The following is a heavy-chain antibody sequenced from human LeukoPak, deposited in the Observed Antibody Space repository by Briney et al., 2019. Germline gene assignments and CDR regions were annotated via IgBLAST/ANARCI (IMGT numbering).Heavy chain of an antibody. V-gene: IGHV1-18*01. Sequence: ASVKVSCKASGYTFTSYGISWVRQAPGQGLEWMGWTSAYNGNTNYAQKLQGRVTMTTDTSTSTAYMELRSLRSDDTAVYYCARATTFGVAPIPRNYYMDVWGKGTTVTVSS. J-gene: IGHJ6*03. CDR1: GYTFTSYG. D-gene: IGHD3-3*01. CDR3: ARATTFGVAPIPRNYYMDV. CDR2: TSAYNGNT.